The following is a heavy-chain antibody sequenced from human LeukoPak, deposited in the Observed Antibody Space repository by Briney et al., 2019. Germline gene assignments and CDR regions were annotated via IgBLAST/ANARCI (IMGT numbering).Heavy chain of an antibody. CDR3: ARDQSSSPRGGYYYYYYGMDV. D-gene: IGHD6-6*01. Sequence: ASVTVSCKASGYTFTGHYMHWVRQAPGQGLEWMGRINPNSGGTNYAQKFQGRVTMTRDTSISTAYMELSRLRSDDTAVYYCARDQSSSPRGGYYYYYYGMDVWGQGTTVTVSS. J-gene: IGHJ6*02. V-gene: IGHV1-2*06. CDR1: GYTFTGHY. CDR2: INPNSGGT.